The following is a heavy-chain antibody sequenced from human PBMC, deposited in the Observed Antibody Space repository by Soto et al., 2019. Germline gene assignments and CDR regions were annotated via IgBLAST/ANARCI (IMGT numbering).Heavy chain of an antibody. CDR2: ISGSNGET. D-gene: IGHD6-19*01. J-gene: IGHJ4*02. CDR1: GYTFSNYG. V-gene: IGHV1-18*01. Sequence: QVRLVQSGAEVKEPGASVKVSCKASGYTFSNYGVAWVRRAPGQGREWMGWISGSNGETKYAQSLQNRVSMTTETSTSTAYMELRILRPDDTAIYFCGRGGLAVSGTYDYWGQGSLVTVSS. CDR3: GRGGLAVSGTYDY.